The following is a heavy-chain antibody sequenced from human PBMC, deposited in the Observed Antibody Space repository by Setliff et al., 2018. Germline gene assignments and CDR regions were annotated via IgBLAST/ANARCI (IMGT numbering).Heavy chain of an antibody. CDR3: ARIGDGYNYYFDY. D-gene: IGHD5-12*01. V-gene: IGHV4-61*09. CDR1: GYSISSGYY. CDR2: IYTSGST. Sequence: SETLSLTCAVSGYSISSGYYWSWIRQPAGKGLEWIGHIYTSGSTNYNPSLKSRVTISVDTSKNQFSLKLSSVNAADTAVYYCARIGDGYNYYFDYWGQGTLVTVSS. J-gene: IGHJ4*02.